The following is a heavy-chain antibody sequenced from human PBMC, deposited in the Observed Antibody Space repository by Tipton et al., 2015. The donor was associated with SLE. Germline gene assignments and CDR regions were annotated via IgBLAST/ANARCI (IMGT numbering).Heavy chain of an antibody. J-gene: IGHJ4*02. CDR1: DGSFSGYY. CDR2: INHSGST. V-gene: IGHV4-34*01. Sequence: TLSLTCAVYDGSFSGYYWSWIRQPPGKGLEWIGEINHSGSTYYNPSLKSRVTISVDTSKNQFSLKLSSVTAADTAVYYCARDRFLEWLTAFDYWGQGTLVTVSS. D-gene: IGHD3-3*01. CDR3: ARDRFLEWLTAFDY.